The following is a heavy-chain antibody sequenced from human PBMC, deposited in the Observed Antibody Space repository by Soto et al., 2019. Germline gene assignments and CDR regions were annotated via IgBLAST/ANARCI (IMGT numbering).Heavy chain of an antibody. CDR2: IYTSGSS. CDR1: GVSISSGSNY. CDR3: ARVWSP. J-gene: IGHJ3*01. Sequence: QVQLQESGPGLVKPSQTLSLTCTVSGVSISSGSNYWSWIRQHPGKGLEWIGYIYTSGSSYYNPSLKRRVTISIDRSKNQFSLELGSVTAADTPVYYCARVWSPWGQGTMVTVSS. V-gene: IGHV4-31*03. D-gene: IGHD2-21*01.